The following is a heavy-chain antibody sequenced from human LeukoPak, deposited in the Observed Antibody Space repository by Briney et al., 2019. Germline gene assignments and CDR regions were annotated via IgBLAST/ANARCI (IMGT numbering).Heavy chain of an antibody. Sequence: ASVKVSCKASGYTFTDYYILWVRQAPGQGPEWMGWINPNSGGTNYAQKLQGRVTMTTDTSTSTAYMELRSLRSDDTAVYYCARAGDIVVVVAAFDYWGQGTLVTVSS. CDR3: ARAGDIVVVVAAFDY. CDR1: GYTFTDYY. J-gene: IGHJ4*02. CDR2: INPNSGGT. D-gene: IGHD2-15*01. V-gene: IGHV1-2*02.